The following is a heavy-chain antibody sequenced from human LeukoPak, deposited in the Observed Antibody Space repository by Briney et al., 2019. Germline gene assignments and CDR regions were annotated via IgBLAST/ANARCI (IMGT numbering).Heavy chain of an antibody. J-gene: IGHJ4*02. CDR3: ARDTGGGYSCYDC. CDR2: IKQDGSEK. CDR1: GFTFSSYW. D-gene: IGHD5-18*01. Sequence: EGSLRLSCAASGFTFSSYWMTWIRHAPGKGLEWVANIKQDGSEKYYVDSVKGRFTISRDNSKNSLYLQMSSLRAEDTAVYYCARDTGGGYSCYDCWGQGTLVTVSS. V-gene: IGHV3-7*01.